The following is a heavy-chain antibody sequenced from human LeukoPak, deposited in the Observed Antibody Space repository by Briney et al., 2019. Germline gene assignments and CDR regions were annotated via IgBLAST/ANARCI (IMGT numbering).Heavy chain of an antibody. J-gene: IGHJ6*02. CDR1: GFTFSSYA. Sequence: GGSLRLSCAASGFTFSSYAMSWVREAPARGLEWVSSLRGNGDTFYADSVKGRFTISRDNAKKTLYLQMNSLRAEDTAVYYCARSIGLTGGGVDVWGQGTTVTVSS. CDR3: ARSIGLTGGGVDV. V-gene: IGHV3-23*01. CDR2: LRGNGDT. D-gene: IGHD3-9*01.